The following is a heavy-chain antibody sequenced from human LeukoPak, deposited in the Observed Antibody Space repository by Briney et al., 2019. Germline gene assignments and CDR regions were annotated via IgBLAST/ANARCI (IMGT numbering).Heavy chain of an antibody. CDR2: IYYSGST. CDR3: ARAGTTVTTYDY. D-gene: IGHD4-17*01. Sequence: PSETLSLTGTVSGGSISSYCWSWIRQPPGRGLEWIGYIYYSGSTNYNPSLKSRVTISVDTSKNQFSLKLSSVTAADTALYYCARAGTTVTTYDYWGQGTLVTVSS. J-gene: IGHJ4*02. V-gene: IGHV4-59*01. CDR1: GGSISSYC.